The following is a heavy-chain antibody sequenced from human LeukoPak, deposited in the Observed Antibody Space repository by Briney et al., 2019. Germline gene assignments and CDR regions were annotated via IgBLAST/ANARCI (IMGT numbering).Heavy chain of an antibody. D-gene: IGHD3-3*01. CDR1: GGSFSGYY. J-gene: IGHJ4*02. CDR2: INHSGST. V-gene: IGHV4-34*01. Sequence: SETLSLTCAVYGGSFSGYYWSWIRQPPGKGLEWIGAINHSGSTNYNPSPKSRVTISVDTSKNQFSLKLSSETAADTAVYYCARESPYLEWLFLGYHFDYWGQGTLVTVSS. CDR3: ARESPYLEWLFLGYHFDY.